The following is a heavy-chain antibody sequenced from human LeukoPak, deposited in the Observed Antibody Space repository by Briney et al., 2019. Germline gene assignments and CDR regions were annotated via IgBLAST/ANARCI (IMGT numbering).Heavy chain of an antibody. CDR1: GFTFDAYG. CDR3: ARAVGSGYYRHFDY. CDR2: INWNGGNT. Sequence: GGSLRLSCAASGFTFDAYGMSWVRQAPGKGLEWVSGINWNGGNTGYADSVKGRFTISRDNANNSLYLQMNSLRAEDTAMYHCARAVGSGYYRHFDYWGQGTLVTVSS. D-gene: IGHD3-3*01. J-gene: IGHJ4*02. V-gene: IGHV3-20*01.